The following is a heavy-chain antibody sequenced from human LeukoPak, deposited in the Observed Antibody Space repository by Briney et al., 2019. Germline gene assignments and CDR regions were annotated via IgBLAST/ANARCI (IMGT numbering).Heavy chain of an antibody. CDR3: ASRQAMVRGGQGY. V-gene: IGHV3-48*04. J-gene: IGHJ4*02. Sequence: PGGSLRLSCAASGFTFSSYSMNWVRQAPGKGLEWVSYISSSSSTIYYADSVKGRFTISRDNAKNSLYLQMNSLRAEDTAVYYCASRQAMVRGGQGYWGQGTLVTVSS. CDR2: ISSSSSTI. CDR1: GFTFSSYS. D-gene: IGHD3-10*01.